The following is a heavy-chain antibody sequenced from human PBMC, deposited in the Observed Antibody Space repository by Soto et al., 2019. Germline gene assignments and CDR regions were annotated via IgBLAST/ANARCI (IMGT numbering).Heavy chain of an antibody. Sequence: GGSLRLSCAASGFTFSSYGMHWVRQAPGKGLEWVAVIWYDGSNKYYADSVKGRFTISRDNSKNTLYLQMNSLRAEDTAVYYCARDGYGGYFVGYYYYYGMDVWGQGTTVTVSS. V-gene: IGHV3-33*01. CDR2: IWYDGSNK. D-gene: IGHD5-12*01. CDR1: GFTFSSYG. CDR3: ARDGYGGYFVGYYYYYGMDV. J-gene: IGHJ6*02.